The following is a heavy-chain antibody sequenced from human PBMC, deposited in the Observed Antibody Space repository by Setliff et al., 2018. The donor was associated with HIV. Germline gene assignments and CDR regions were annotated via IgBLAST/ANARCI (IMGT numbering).Heavy chain of an antibody. CDR1: GGTFSSYA. Sequence: SVKVSCKASGGTFSSYAISWVGQAPGQGLEWMGGIIPIFGTANYAQKFQGRVTITTDESTSTAYMELSSLRSEDTAVYYCARVLVARNYYYYGMDVWGQGTTVTVSS. CDR2: IIPIFGTA. D-gene: IGHD5-12*01. V-gene: IGHV1-69*05. J-gene: IGHJ6*02. CDR3: ARVLVARNYYYYGMDV.